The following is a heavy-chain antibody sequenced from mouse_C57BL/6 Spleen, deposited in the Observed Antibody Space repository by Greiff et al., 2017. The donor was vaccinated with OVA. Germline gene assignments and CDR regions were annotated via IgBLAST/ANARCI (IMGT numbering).Heavy chain of an antibody. D-gene: IGHD2-1*01. CDR1: GFTFNTYA. CDR3: VRDFIYYGNYDYAMDY. CDR2: IRSKSSNYAT. J-gene: IGHJ4*01. V-gene: IGHV10-3*01. Sequence: EVQGVESGGGLVQPKGSLKLSCAASGFTFNTYAMHWVRQAPGKGLEWVARIRSKSSNYATYYADSVKDRFTISRDDSQSMLYLQMNNLKTEDTAMYYCVRDFIYYGNYDYAMDYWGQGTSVTVSS.